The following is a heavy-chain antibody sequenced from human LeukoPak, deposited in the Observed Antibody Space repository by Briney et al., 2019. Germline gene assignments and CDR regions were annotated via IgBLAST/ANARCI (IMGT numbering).Heavy chain of an antibody. CDR3: AGAAGTIDSSGYYYASYFDY. J-gene: IGHJ4*02. V-gene: IGHV4-30-2*01. Sequence: SETLSLTCAVSGGSISSGGYSWSWIRQPPGKGLEWIGYIYHSGSTYYNPSLKSRVTISVDRSKNQFSLKLSSVTAADTAVYYCAGAAGTIDSSGYYYASYFDYWGQGTLVTVSS. CDR1: GGSISSGGYS. D-gene: IGHD3-22*01. CDR2: IYHSGST.